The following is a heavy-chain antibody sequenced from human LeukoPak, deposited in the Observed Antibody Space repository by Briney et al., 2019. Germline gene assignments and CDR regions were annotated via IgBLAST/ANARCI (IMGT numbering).Heavy chain of an antibody. J-gene: IGHJ4*02. CDR3: AGCSSTSCFYFDY. CDR1: GYTLTELS. CDR2: FDPEDGET. Sequence: ASVKVSCKVSGYTLTELSMHWVRQAPGKGLEWMGGFDPEDGETMYAQKFQGRVTMTEDTSTDTAYMELSSLRSEDTAVYYCAGCSSTSCFYFDYWAQGTLVTVSS. V-gene: IGHV1-24*01. D-gene: IGHD2-2*01.